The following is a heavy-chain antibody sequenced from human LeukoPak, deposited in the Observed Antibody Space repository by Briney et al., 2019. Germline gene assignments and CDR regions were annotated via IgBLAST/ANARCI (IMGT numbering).Heavy chain of an antibody. CDR2: IKQDGSEK. CDR1: GFTFSSYW. Sequence: GGSLRLSCAASGFTFSSYWMSWVRQAPGKGLEWVANIKQDGSEKYYVDSVKGRFTISRDNAKNSLYLQMNSLRAEDTAVYYCVRDYENLTGSKTRFHYWGQGTLVTVSS. D-gene: IGHD3-9*01. J-gene: IGHJ4*02. V-gene: IGHV3-7*01. CDR3: VRDYENLTGSKTRFHY.